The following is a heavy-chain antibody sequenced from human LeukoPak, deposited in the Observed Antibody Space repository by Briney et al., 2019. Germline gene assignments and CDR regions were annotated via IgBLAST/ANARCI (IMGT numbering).Heavy chain of an antibody. CDR1: GFTFSSYG. D-gene: IGHD2-15*01. J-gene: IGHJ4*02. CDR3: ARDPPYCSGGSCYGRNFDY. CDR2: IWYDGSNK. V-gene: IGHV3-33*01. Sequence: RGSLRLSCAASGFTFSSYGMHWVRQAPGKGLEWVAVIWYDGSNKYYADSVKGRFTISRDNSKNTLYLQMNSLRAEDTAVYYCARDPPYCSGGSCYGRNFDYWGQGTLVTVSS.